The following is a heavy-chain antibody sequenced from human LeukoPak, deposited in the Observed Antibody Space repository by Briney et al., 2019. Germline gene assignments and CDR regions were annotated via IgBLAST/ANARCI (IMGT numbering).Heavy chain of an antibody. CDR2: IYSSGPI. Sequence: GGSLRLSCAASGFTFSSYAMHWVRQAPGKGLEWVSVIYSSGPIFYADSVKGRFTISRDSSKNALYLQMNSLRADDTAVYYCARHRGSYFDYWGQGSLVTVSS. D-gene: IGHD3-10*01. V-gene: IGHV3-66*04. CDR1: GFTFSSYA. CDR3: ARHRGSYFDY. J-gene: IGHJ4*02.